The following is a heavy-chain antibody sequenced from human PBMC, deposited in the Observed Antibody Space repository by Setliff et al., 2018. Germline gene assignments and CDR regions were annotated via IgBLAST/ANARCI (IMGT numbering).Heavy chain of an antibody. J-gene: IGHJ6*02. CDR1: GGSISSHY. D-gene: IGHD3-22*01. CDR2: IYYSGST. CDR3: ARGFGYYYDSSGYYFHYGMDV. V-gene: IGHV4-59*11. Sequence: PSETLSLTCTVSGGSISSHYWSWIRQPPGKGLEWIGSIYYSGSTNYNPSLKSRVTISVDTSKNQFSLKLSSVTAADTAVYYCARGFGYYYDSSGYYFHYGMDVWGQGTTGTVSS.